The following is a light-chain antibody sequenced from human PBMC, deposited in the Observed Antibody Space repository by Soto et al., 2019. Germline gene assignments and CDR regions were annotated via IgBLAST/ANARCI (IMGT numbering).Light chain of an antibody. CDR3: QQSYKIPIS. Sequence: DIQMTQSPSSLSASVGDTVTVTCRASQRIDTFLHWDQQKAGEAPRVLIYAAASLESGVPSRFSACGYGTDFTLNVTGLQHDDFANYNCQQSYKIPISFGLGTRLE. CDR1: QRIDTF. J-gene: IGKJ5*01. CDR2: AAA. V-gene: IGKV1-39*01.